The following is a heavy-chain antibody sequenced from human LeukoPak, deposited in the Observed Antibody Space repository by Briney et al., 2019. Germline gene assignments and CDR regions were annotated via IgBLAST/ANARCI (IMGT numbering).Heavy chain of an antibody. CDR3: AKYSSSWYYFDY. CDR1: GFTFSSYA. CDR2: ISGSGGST. Sequence: GGSLRLSCAASGFTFSSYAMSWVRQAPGKGLEWVSAISGSGGSTCYADSVKGRFTISRDNSKNTLYLQMNSLRAEDTAVYYCAKYSSSWYYFDYWGQGTLVTVSS. V-gene: IGHV3-23*01. J-gene: IGHJ4*02. D-gene: IGHD6-13*01.